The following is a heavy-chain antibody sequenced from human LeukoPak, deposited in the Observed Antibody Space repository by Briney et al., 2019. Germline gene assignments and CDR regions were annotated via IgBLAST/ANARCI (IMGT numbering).Heavy chain of an antibody. J-gene: IGHJ4*02. CDR3: ARGMNWNDIDY. CDR1: GFTFSSYE. CDR2: ISSSGSTI. V-gene: IGHV3-48*03. Sequence: PGGSLRLSCAASGFTFSSYEMNWVRQAPGKGLEWVSYISSSGSTIYYADSVKGRFTISRDNAKNSLYLKMKSLRAEDTAVYYCARGMNWNDIDYWGQGTLVTVSS. D-gene: IGHD1-1*01.